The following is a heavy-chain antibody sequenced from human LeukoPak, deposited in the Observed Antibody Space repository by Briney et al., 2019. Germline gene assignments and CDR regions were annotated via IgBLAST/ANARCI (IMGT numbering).Heavy chain of an antibody. CDR3: AKSALTSGPEN. D-gene: IGHD5-12*01. V-gene: IGHV3-23*01. J-gene: IGHJ4*02. CDR1: GYTFRTYA. Sequence: GGSLRLSCVASGYTFRTYAMSWVRQAPGRGLEWVSTISGSGGGKYYADSVKGRFTISRDNSKNTLFLQMNSLGAEDTAVYYCAKSALTSGPENWGQGTLVTVSS. CDR2: ISGSGGGK.